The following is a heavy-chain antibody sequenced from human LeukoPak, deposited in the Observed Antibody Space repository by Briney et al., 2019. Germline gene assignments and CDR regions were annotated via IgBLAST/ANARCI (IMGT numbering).Heavy chain of an antibody. CDR1: GFTFSSYA. CDR3: AKDLEYYDSSGYYDY. V-gene: IGHV3-23*01. CDR2: ISGSGGST. J-gene: IGHJ4*02. Sequence: GGSLRLSCAASGFTFSSYAMSWVRQAPGKGLEWISTISGSGGSTYYADSVKGRLTISRDNSKNTLYLQMNRLRAEDTAVYYCAKDLEYYDSSGYYDYWGQGTLVTVSS. D-gene: IGHD3-22*01.